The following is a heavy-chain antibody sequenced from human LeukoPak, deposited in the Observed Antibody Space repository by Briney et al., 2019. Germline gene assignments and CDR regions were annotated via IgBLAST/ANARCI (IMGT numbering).Heavy chain of an antibody. CDR1: EFTFSTYW. Sequence: GGSLRLSCAASEFTFSTYWMHWVRQAPGKGLVWISRINSDGSSTNYADFVKGRFTISRDNDKNTLYLQMNSLRTEDTAMYYCAKDLAIFGVVIERAFDIWGQGTMVTVSS. D-gene: IGHD3-3*01. V-gene: IGHV3-74*01. J-gene: IGHJ3*02. CDR3: AKDLAIFGVVIERAFDI. CDR2: INSDGSST.